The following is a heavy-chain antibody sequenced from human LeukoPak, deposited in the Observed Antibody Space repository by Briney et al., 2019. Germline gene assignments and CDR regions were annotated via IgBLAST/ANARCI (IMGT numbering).Heavy chain of an antibody. D-gene: IGHD2-21*01. CDR1: GGSFSGYY. CDR2: INHSGST. CDR3: ARGRRFYSIDY. V-gene: IGHV4-34*01. Sequence: SETLSLTCAAYGGSFSGYYWSWIRQPPGKGLEWIGEINHSGSTNYNPSLKSRVTISVDTSKNQFSLKLSSVTAADTAVYYCARGRRFYSIDYWGQGTLVTVSS. J-gene: IGHJ4*02.